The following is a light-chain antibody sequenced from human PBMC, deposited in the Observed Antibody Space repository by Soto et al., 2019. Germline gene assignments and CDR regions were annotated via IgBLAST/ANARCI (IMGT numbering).Light chain of an antibody. CDR1: QRISTW. Sequence: DIQMTQSPSTLSASVGDGVTITCRASQRISTWLAWYQQKPGKAPKLLIYKASSLESGVPSRFSGSGSGTEFTLTISSLQPDDFATYYCQHYNSYSEAFGQGTKVDIK. CDR3: QHYNSYSEA. V-gene: IGKV1-5*03. J-gene: IGKJ1*01. CDR2: KAS.